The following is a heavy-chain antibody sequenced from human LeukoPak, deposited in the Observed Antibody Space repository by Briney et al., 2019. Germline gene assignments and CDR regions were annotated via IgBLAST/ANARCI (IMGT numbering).Heavy chain of an antibody. CDR2: INHSGST. CDR1: GGSINSNSYY. J-gene: IGHJ4*02. CDR3: ARVLYYGSGSYYEDY. Sequence: SETLSLTCIVSGGSINSNSYYWGWIRQPPGKGLEWIGEINHSGSTNYNPSLKSRVTISVDTSKNQFSLKLSSVTAADTAVYYCARVLYYGSGSYYEDYWGQGTLVTVSS. V-gene: IGHV4-39*07. D-gene: IGHD3-10*01.